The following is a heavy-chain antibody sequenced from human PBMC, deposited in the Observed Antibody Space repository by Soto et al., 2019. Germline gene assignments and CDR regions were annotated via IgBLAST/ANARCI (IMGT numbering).Heavy chain of an antibody. CDR2: ISWNSGSI. V-gene: IGHV3-9*01. CDR3: AKDRAVDGTGGYYYYYYGMDV. J-gene: IGHJ6*02. D-gene: IGHD6-19*01. CDR1: GFTFDDYA. Sequence: EVQLVESGGGLVQPGRSLRLSCAASGFTFDDYAMHWVRQAPGKGLEWGSGISWNSGSIGYADSVKGRFTISRDNAKNALYLRMNSLRAEEKALYYCAKDRAVDGTGGYYYYYYGMDVWGQGTTVTVSS.